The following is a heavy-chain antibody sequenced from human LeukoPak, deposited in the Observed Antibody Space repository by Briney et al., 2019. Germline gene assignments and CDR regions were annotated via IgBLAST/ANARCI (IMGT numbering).Heavy chain of an antibody. CDR2: INGYNGNT. D-gene: IGHD6-19*01. CDR3: ARQGAGSGWPDY. CDR1: GYTFINYG. Sequence: ASVKVSCKASGYTFINYGISWVRQAPGQGLEWMGWINGYNGNTNYAQKLQGRVSMTTDTSTNTDYMELRSLRSDDTAEYYCARQGAGSGWPDYWGQGTLVTVSS. J-gene: IGHJ4*02. V-gene: IGHV1-18*01.